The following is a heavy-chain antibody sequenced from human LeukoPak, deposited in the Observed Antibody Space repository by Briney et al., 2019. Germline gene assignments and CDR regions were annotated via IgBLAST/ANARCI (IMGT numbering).Heavy chain of an antibody. CDR2: IYSGGST. Sequence: GGSLRLSCAASGFTVSSNYMSWVRQAPEKGLEWVSVIYSGGSTYYADSVKGRFTISRDSSKNTLYLQMNSLRAEDTAVYYCARGVSVDYSNYYFDYWGQGTLVTVSS. CDR1: GFTVSSNY. D-gene: IGHD4-11*01. V-gene: IGHV3-66*02. CDR3: ARGVSVDYSNYYFDY. J-gene: IGHJ4*02.